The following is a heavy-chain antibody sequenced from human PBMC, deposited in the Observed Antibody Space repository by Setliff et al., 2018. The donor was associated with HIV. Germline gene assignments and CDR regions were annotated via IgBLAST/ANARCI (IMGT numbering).Heavy chain of an antibody. Sequence: PSETLSLTCTVSGGSISGYYWSWIRQPPGKGLEWIGYIYYIGNTNYNPSLKSRVTISMDTPKNQFSLNLNSVTATDTAVYYCAKRTFGSGRLDPWGQGTLVTVSS. J-gene: IGHJ5*02. CDR2: IYYIGNT. CDR3: AKRTFGSGRLDP. V-gene: IGHV4-59*08. D-gene: IGHD3-16*01. CDR1: GGSISGYY.